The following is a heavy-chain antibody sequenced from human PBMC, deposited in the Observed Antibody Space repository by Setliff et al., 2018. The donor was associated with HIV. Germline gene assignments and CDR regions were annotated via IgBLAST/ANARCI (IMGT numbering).Heavy chain of an antibody. J-gene: IGHJ4*02. V-gene: IGHV1-18*01. Sequence: ASVKVSCKASGYTFTSYGISWVRQAPGQGLEWMGWISPYNGNTNYAQKLQGRVTMTTDTSTKTGYMELRSRTSNDTAVYYCSRERGPYSSSFNFDHWGQGTLVTVSS. CDR2: ISPYNGNT. CDR3: SRERGPYSSSFNFDH. CDR1: GYTFTSYG. D-gene: IGHD6-13*01.